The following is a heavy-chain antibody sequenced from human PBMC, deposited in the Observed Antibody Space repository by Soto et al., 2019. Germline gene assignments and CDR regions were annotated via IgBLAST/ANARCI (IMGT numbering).Heavy chain of an antibody. CDR1: GFTFSSYW. Sequence: GGSLRLSCAASGFTFSSYWMSWVRQAPGKGLEWVANIKQDGSEKYYVDSVKGRFTISRDNAKNSLYLQMNSLRAEDTAVYYCARDSQGVYGSGSYSSNDAFDIWGQGTMVTVPS. CDR2: IKQDGSEK. CDR3: ARDSQGVYGSGSYSSNDAFDI. D-gene: IGHD3-10*01. V-gene: IGHV3-7*01. J-gene: IGHJ3*02.